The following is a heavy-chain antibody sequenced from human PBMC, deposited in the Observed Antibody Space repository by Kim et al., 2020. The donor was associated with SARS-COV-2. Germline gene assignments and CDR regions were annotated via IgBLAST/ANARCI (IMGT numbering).Heavy chain of an antibody. CDR2: IWYDGSNK. J-gene: IGHJ4*02. V-gene: IGHV3-33*08. Sequence: GGSLRLSCAASGFTFSSYGMHWVRQAPGKGLEWVAVIWYDGSNKYYADSVKGRFTISRDNSKNTLYLQMNSLRAEDTAVYYCASSSHYYDSSGCPDYWGQGTLVTVSS. CDR3: ASSSHYYDSSGCPDY. CDR1: GFTFSSYG. D-gene: IGHD3-22*01.